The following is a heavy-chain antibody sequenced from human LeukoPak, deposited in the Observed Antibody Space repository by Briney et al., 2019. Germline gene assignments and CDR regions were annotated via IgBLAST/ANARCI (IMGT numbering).Heavy chain of an antibody. J-gene: IGHJ4*02. V-gene: IGHV4-39*01. D-gene: IGHD2-8*01. Sequence: PSETLSLTCSVSGGSFTGTTYYWAWIRQPPGKGLEWIGSVYYSGSTSYSPSLKSRVTISVDTSKKQLSLRLSSVSAADTAVYYCARNVSAGYFDYWGQGTLVTVSS. CDR3: ARNVSAGYFDY. CDR2: VYYSGST. CDR1: GGSFTGTTYY.